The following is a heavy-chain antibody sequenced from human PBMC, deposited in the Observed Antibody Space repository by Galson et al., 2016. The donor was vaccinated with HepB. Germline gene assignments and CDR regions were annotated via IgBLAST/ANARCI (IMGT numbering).Heavy chain of an antibody. Sequence: SLRLSCATSGLTFSRYWMSWVRQAPGKGLEWVANIKEDGGEKYYVASVKGRFTISRDNAKNSMYLQMNSLRAEDTAVYYCASYFSNYVSYWGQGTLVTVSS. CDR1: GLTFSRYW. D-gene: IGHD4-11*01. J-gene: IGHJ4*02. V-gene: IGHV3-7*01. CDR2: IKEDGGEK. CDR3: ASYFSNYVSY.